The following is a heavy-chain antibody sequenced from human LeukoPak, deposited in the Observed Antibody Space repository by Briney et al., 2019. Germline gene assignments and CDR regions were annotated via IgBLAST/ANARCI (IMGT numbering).Heavy chain of an antibody. D-gene: IGHD6-13*01. CDR3: AKRPGSAAGGTFDY. J-gene: IGHJ4*02. CDR1: GFTLSNYA. V-gene: IGHV3-23*01. CDR2: ISGSDIT. Sequence: SGGSLRLSCAVSGFTLSNYAMSWVREAPGKGLEWVSSISGSDITYYPDSVKGRFTISRDNSKNMLHLQMNSLRAEDTAVYYCAKRPGSAAGGTFDYWGQGTLVTVSS.